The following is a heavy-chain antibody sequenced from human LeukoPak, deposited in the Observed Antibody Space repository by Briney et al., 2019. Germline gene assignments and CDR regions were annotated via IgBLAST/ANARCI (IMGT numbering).Heavy chain of an antibody. Sequence: PGGSLRLSCAASGFTFSSYGMHWVRQAPGMGLEWVAVIWYDGSNKYYADSVKGRFTISRDNSKNTLYLQMNSLRAEDTAVYYCARALMATGFDYWGQGTLVTVSS. D-gene: IGHD5-24*01. CDR3: ARALMATGFDY. J-gene: IGHJ4*02. V-gene: IGHV3-33*01. CDR1: GFTFSSYG. CDR2: IWYDGSNK.